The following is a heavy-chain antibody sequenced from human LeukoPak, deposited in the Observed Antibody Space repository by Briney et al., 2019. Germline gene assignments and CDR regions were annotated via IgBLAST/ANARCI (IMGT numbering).Heavy chain of an antibody. D-gene: IGHD3-10*01. Sequence: SETLSLTCAVYGGSFSGYYWSWIRQPPGKGLEWIGEINHSGSTNYNPSLKSRVTISVDTSKNQFSLKLSSVTAADTAVYYCARLGGSGRYYYYGVDVWGQGTTVTVSS. CDR2: INHSGST. J-gene: IGHJ6*02. CDR3: ARLGGSGRYYYYGVDV. V-gene: IGHV4-34*01. CDR1: GGSFSGYY.